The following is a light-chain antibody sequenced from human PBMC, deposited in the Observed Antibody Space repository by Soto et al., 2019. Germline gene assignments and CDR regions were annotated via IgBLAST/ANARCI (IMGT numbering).Light chain of an antibody. CDR2: GTS. V-gene: IGKV3D-15*01. J-gene: IGKJ1*01. CDR3: RQYENWLLT. Sequence: EIVMTQSKDILSVSPGEGANLSCMASQSVSSKLAWYQQKPGQTPSLIIYGTSTRATGIPARFSGSGSGTEFTLTISSLQSEDFAVYYCRQYENWLLTFGQGT. CDR1: QSVSSK.